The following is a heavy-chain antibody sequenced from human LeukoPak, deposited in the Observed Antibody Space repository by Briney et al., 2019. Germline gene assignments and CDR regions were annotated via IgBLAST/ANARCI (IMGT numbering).Heavy chain of an antibody. J-gene: IGHJ4*02. CDR1: GFTFSSYA. CDR3: AAQWLVQGY. V-gene: IGHV3-30-3*01. CDR2: ISYDGSNK. D-gene: IGHD6-19*01. Sequence: GGSLRLSCAASGFTFSSYAMHWVRQAPGKGLEWVAVISYDGSNKYYADSVKGRFTISRDNSKNTLSLQMNSLRAEDTAVYYCAAQWLVQGYWGQGTLVTVSS.